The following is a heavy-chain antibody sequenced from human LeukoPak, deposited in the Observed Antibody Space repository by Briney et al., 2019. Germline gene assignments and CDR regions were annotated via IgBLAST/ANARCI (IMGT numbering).Heavy chain of an antibody. CDR1: GFTFSNFW. J-gene: IGHJ4*02. D-gene: IGHD3-22*01. CDR3: ARVYETNGYLY. V-gene: IGHV3-74*01. CDR2: IYGDGSFT. Sequence: GGSLRLSCAASGFTFSNFWKHWVRQAPGKGLVWVALIYGDGSFTRYADSVKGRFTISRDNAKNTEYLQMNSLRVEDTAVYYCARVYETNGYLYWGQGSLVTVSS.